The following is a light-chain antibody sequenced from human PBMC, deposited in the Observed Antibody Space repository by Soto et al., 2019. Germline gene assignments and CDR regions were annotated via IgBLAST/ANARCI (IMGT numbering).Light chain of an antibody. Sequence: EIVLTQSPGTLSLSPMEIATLSFMASQSVSSSFLAWYQQKPGQAPRLLIYGASSRATGIPDRFSGSGSGTEFTLTISSLQSEDFAVYYCQHYNNWPWTVGQGTKVDI. V-gene: IGKV3-20*01. CDR3: QHYNNWPWT. CDR2: GAS. CDR1: QSVSSSF. J-gene: IGKJ1*01.